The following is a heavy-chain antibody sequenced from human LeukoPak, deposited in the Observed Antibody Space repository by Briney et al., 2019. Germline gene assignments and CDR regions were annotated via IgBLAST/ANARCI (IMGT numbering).Heavy chain of an antibody. V-gene: IGHV3-53*01. J-gene: IGHJ4*02. D-gene: IGHD6-13*01. CDR3: ARGLSAAASRNYFDY. CDR2: IYSGGST. CDR1: GFTVSSNY. Sequence: GGSLRLSCAASGFTVSSNYMSWVRQAPGKGLEWVSVIYSGGSTYYADSVKGRFTISRDNSKSTLYLQMNSLRAEDTAVYYCARGLSAAASRNYFDYWGQGTLVTVSS.